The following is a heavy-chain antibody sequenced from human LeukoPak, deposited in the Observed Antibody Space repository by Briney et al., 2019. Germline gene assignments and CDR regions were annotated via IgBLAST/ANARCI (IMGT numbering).Heavy chain of an antibody. Sequence: GGSLRLSCAASGFTFSSYWMSWVRQAPGKGLEWVANIKQDGSEKYYVDSVKGRFTISRDNSKNTLYLQMNSLRAEDTAVYYCAKVAYSSGYTFDYWGQGTLVTVSS. V-gene: IGHV3-7*01. CDR2: IKQDGSEK. D-gene: IGHD6-19*01. CDR1: GFTFSSYW. J-gene: IGHJ4*02. CDR3: AKVAYSSGYTFDY.